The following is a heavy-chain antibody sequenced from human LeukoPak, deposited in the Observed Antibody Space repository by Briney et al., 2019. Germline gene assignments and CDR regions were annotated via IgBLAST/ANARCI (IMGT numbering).Heavy chain of an antibody. D-gene: IGHD6-19*01. V-gene: IGHV1-8*01. CDR2: MNPNSGNT. CDR1: GYTFTRYD. CDR3: ASGQSSGWYAFDI. Sequence: ASVKVSCKASGYTFTRYDINWVRQATGQGLEWMGWMNPNSGNTGYAQKFQGRVTMTRNTSISTAYMEMSSLRSEDTAVYYCASGQSSGWYAFDIWGQGTMVTVSS. J-gene: IGHJ3*02.